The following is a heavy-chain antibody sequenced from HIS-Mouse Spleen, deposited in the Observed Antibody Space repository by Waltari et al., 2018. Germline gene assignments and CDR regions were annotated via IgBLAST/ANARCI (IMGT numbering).Heavy chain of an antibody. CDR1: GFSLSTSGMC. CDR3: ARIAEGYTSGWYAFDY. D-gene: IGHD6-19*01. J-gene: IGHJ4*02. CDR2: IDWDDDK. Sequence: QVTLRESGPALVKPTQTLTLTCTFSGFSLSTSGMCVSWIRQPPGKALEWLGRIDWDDDKYYSTTLKTSVTISRDTSKNQVILTMTKMDPLDTATYYCARIAEGYTSGWYAFDYWGQGTLVTVSS. V-gene: IGHV2-70*15.